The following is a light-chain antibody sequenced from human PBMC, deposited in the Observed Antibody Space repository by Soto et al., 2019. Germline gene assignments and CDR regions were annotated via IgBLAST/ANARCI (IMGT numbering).Light chain of an antibody. V-gene: IGKV1-39*01. CDR2: AAS. CDR1: QSINIY. Sequence: DIQMAKSPSSPSESVGNGVTIACRASQSINIYLNWYQQKVGRAPQLLIFAASNLQSGVPSRFSGSGVGTHFTLTIRGLQPEDFATYYCQQSYNNFPLTVGGGNKVDIK. CDR3: QQSYNNFPLT. J-gene: IGKJ4*01.